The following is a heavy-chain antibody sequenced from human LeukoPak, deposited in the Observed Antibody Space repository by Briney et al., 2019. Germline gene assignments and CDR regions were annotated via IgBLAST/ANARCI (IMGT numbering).Heavy chain of an antibody. Sequence: GGSLRLSCAASGSTFSSSWMTWVRQAPGKGLEWVSAISGSGGSTYYADSVKGRFTISRDNSKNTLYLQMNSLKTEDTAVYYCTTVGEEVAFDIWGQGTMVTVSS. CDR2: ISGSGGST. CDR1: GSTFSSSW. J-gene: IGHJ3*02. D-gene: IGHD3-10*01. V-gene: IGHV3-23*01. CDR3: TTVGEEVAFDI.